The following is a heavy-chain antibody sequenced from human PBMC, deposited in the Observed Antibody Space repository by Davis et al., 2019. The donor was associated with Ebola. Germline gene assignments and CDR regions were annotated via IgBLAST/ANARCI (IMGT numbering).Heavy chain of an antibody. Sequence: ASVKVSCKASGGTFSSYAISWVRQAPGQRLEWMGLINGGNGDTKYSQKFQDRVTISSDTPASTAYMELTSLRSEDTAVYYCARILGVRGVISWANWFDPWGQGTLVTVSS. CDR3: ARILGVRGVISWANWFDP. CDR2: INGGNGDT. CDR1: GGTFSSYA. D-gene: IGHD3-10*01. V-gene: IGHV1-3*01. J-gene: IGHJ5*02.